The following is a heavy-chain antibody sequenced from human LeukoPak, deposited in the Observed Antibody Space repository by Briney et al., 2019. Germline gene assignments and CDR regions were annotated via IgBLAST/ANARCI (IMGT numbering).Heavy chain of an antibody. J-gene: IGHJ6*02. D-gene: IGHD2-8*01. CDR3: ATAGLMGPTYFGLFV. CDR2: FHREDGDK. Sequence: ASVSVSCRVSGSPLNELSMHWVRQAPGKGLEWMGGFHREDGDKIYAQSFQGRFTLTKDTSADTAYMELSSLRSEDTAVYYCATAGLMGPTYFGLFVWGQGTTVTVSS. CDR1: GSPLNELS. V-gene: IGHV1-24*01.